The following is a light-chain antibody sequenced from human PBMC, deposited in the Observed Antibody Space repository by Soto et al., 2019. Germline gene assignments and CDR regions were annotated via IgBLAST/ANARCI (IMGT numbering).Light chain of an antibody. J-gene: IGKJ2*01. CDR2: GAY. CDR3: QQDHDWPPHT. CDR1: QSVNTN. V-gene: IGKV3-15*01. Sequence: EIVMTQSPATLSVSPGESATLSCRASQSVNTNLAWYQQKPGRAPRLLIHGAYTSATGIPARFSGSGAGTGFTLSITSLQAEDYAVYCCQQDHDWPPHTFGQGTKLEIK.